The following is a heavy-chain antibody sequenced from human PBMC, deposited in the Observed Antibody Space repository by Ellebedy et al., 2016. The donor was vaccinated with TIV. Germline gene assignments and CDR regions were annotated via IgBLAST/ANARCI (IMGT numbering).Heavy chain of an antibody. Sequence: SETLSLTCTVSGGSISTTSYYWSWIRQPPGKGLEWIGYIYYSGSTNYNPSLKSRVTISVDTSKNQFSLKLSSVTAADTAVYYCARGYYGSGSYYRPIYYYGMDVWGQGTTVTVSS. D-gene: IGHD3-10*01. CDR3: ARGYYGSGSYYRPIYYYGMDV. V-gene: IGHV4-61*01. J-gene: IGHJ6*02. CDR1: GGSISTTSYY. CDR2: IYYSGST.